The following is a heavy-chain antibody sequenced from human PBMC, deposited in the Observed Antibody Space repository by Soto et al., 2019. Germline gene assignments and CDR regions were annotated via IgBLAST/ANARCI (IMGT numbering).Heavy chain of an antibody. J-gene: IGHJ4*02. CDR3: ARGEEAAAGDFYYFDY. CDR2: IYYSGST. V-gene: IGHV4-31*03. CDR1: GGSISSGGYY. D-gene: IGHD6-13*01. Sequence: KTSETLSLTCTVSGGSISSGGYYWSWIRQHPGKGLEWIGYIYYSGSTYYNPSLKSRVTISVDTSKNQFSLKLSSVTAADTAVYYCARGEEAAAGDFYYFDYWGQGTLVTVSS.